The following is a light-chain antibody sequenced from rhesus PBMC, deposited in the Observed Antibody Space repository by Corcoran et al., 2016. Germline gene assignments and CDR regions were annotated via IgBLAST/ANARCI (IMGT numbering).Light chain of an antibody. J-gene: IGLJ1*01. CDR2: DVN. Sequence: QSALTQPPSVSKSLGQSVTISGTGTSSDIGGYNYVSWYQQHPATAPGLLIYDVNKRPSGVSHRVSGPKSGNTASLTISGLQAEDEADYYCCSSRSGSTYIFASGTRLTVL. V-gene: IGLV2S9*01. CDR1: SSDIGGYNY. CDR3: CSSRSGSTYI.